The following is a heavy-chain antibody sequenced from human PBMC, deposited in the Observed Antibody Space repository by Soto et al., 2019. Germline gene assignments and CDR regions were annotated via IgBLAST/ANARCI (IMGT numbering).Heavy chain of an antibody. D-gene: IGHD4-4*01. Sequence: PGGSLRLSCAASGFTFSSYAMHWVRQAPGKGLEWVAVISYDGSDKYYADSVKCRFTIARDNSKNTLYLQMNSLRAEDTAVYYCARVMARTTVTTCFDYWGQGTLVTV. V-gene: IGHV3-30-3*01. CDR3: ARVMARTTVTTCFDY. J-gene: IGHJ4*02. CDR1: GFTFSSYA. CDR2: ISYDGSDK.